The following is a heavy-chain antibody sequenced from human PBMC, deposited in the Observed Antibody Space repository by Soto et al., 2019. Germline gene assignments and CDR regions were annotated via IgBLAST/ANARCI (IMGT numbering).Heavy chain of an antibody. CDR2: IKHDGTEK. J-gene: IGHJ4*02. D-gene: IGHD3-3*01. CDR3: ARPRDFWSTYFDS. CDR1: GFTFSNYW. V-gene: IGHV3-7*03. Sequence: EVQLVESGGGLVQPGGSLRLSCAASGFTFSNYWMSWVRQAPGQGLEWVANIKHDGTEKYYVDSVKGRFTISRDNAKNSLYLQMNSLRAEDTAVYYCARPRDFWSTYFDSWGQGTLVTVSS.